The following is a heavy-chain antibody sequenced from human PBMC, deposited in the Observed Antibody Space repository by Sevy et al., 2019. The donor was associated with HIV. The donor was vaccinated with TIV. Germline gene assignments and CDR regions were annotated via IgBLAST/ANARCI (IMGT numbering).Heavy chain of an antibody. CDR1: GFTISKYF. CDR3: ARGDYYGSLYYFDY. J-gene: IGHJ4*02. Sequence: GGSLRLSCAASGFTISKYFINWVRQAPGKGLEWVSSISSGSSYVFYADSVKGRLTISRDNAKNSLYLHLNSLRAEDTAVYYCARGDYYGSLYYFDYWGPGTLVTVSS. V-gene: IGHV3-21*01. D-gene: IGHD3-10*01. CDR2: ISSGSSYV.